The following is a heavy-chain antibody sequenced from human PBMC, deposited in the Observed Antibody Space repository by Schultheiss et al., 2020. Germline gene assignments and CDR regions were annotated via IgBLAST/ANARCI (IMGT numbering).Heavy chain of an antibody. Sequence: WGSLRLSCAASGFTFSSYWMHWVRQAPGKGLVWVSRINSDGSSTSYADSVKGRFTISRDNAKNTLYLQMNSLRAEDTAVYYCARDYGRSIYGMDVWGQGTTVTVSS. D-gene: IGHD3-3*02. CDR3: ARDYGRSIYGMDV. CDR1: GFTFSSYW. CDR2: INSDGSST. V-gene: IGHV3-74*01. J-gene: IGHJ6*02.